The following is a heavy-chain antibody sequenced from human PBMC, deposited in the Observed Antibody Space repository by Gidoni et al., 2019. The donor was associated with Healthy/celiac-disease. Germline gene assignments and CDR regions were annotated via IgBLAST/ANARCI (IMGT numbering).Heavy chain of an antibody. CDR2: ISGSGGST. J-gene: IGHJ4*02. V-gene: IGHV3-23*01. CDR3: AKDAVPNYYGSGSYDY. D-gene: IGHD3-10*01. Sequence: EVQLLASGGGLVQPGGSLRRSGAASGITFSSYAMSWVRQAPGKGLEWVSAISGSGGSTYYADSVKGRFTISRDNSKNTLYLQMNSLRAEDTAVYYCAKDAVPNYYGSGSYDYWGQGTLVTVSS. CDR1: GITFSSYA.